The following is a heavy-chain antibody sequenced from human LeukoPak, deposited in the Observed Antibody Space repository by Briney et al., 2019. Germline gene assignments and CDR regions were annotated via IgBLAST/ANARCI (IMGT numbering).Heavy chain of an antibody. Sequence: GESLQISCKGSGYSFTTYWIGWVRQMPGKGLEWMGIIYPGDSDARYSPSFQGQVTISADKSISTAYLQWSSLKASDTAMYYCARQGQSSDWYLSWFDPWGQGTLVTVSS. D-gene: IGHD6-19*01. V-gene: IGHV5-51*01. CDR3: ARQGQSSDWYLSWFDP. J-gene: IGHJ5*02. CDR2: IYPGDSDA. CDR1: GYSFTTYW.